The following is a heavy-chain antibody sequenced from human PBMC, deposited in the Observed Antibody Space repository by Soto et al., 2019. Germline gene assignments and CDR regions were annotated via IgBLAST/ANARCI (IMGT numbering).Heavy chain of an antibody. V-gene: IGHV4-59*08. Sequence: PSETLSLTCTVSGGSISSYYWSWIRQPPGKGLEWIGYIYYSGSTNYNPSLKSRVTISVDTSKNQFSLKVSSVTAADTAVYYCASSTRYCIGTSCSVIFGYWGQGTLVTVSS. CDR1: GGSISSYY. CDR3: ASSTRYCIGTSCSVIFGY. J-gene: IGHJ4*02. D-gene: IGHD2-2*01. CDR2: IYYSGST.